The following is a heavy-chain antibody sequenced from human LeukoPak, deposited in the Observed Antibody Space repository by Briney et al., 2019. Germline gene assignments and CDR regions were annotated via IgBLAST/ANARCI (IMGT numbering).Heavy chain of an antibody. Sequence: PGGSLRLSCVGSGFRFSDYYMSWIRQAPGKGLEWVSYISNDSDDKYYVDSVRGRFTISRDNAKKSMYLQMSGLRVEDTAVYYCARRDWVSGAVRAFDIWGQGTMVTVSS. J-gene: IGHJ3*02. CDR1: GFRFSDYY. CDR3: ARRDWVSGAVRAFDI. V-gene: IGHV3-11*04. CDR2: ISNDSDDK. D-gene: IGHD3-3*01.